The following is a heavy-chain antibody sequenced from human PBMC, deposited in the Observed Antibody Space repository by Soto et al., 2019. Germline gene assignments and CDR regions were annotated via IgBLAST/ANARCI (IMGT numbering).Heavy chain of an antibody. J-gene: IGHJ4*02. CDR1: GSSISDEYH. CDR2: ISYTGTT. Sequence: PSETLSLTCTVSGSSISDEYHWTWIRQSPAKGLEWIGYISYTGTTYYNPSLKSRVTISGDTSKNQFSLRMASVTAAETAVYYCARQPTVTTTRRFFDSWGQGSLGTVS. CDR3: ARQPTVTTTRRFFDS. V-gene: IGHV4-30-4*01. D-gene: IGHD4-17*01.